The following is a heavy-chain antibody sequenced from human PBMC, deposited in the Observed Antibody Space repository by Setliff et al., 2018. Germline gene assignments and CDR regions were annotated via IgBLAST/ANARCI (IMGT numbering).Heavy chain of an antibody. D-gene: IGHD6-19*01. CDR2: IYIGGSA. V-gene: IGHV4-4*07. CDR3: AREQWLDPPGYYYMDV. CDR1: GGSISSYY. Sequence: PSETLSLTCTVSGGSISSYYWSWIRQPAGKGLEWIGHIYIGGSANYNPSLKSRVTMSIDTSKNQFSLKLNSVTAAAMAVYYCAREQWLDPPGYYYMDVWAKGTTVTVTS. J-gene: IGHJ6*03.